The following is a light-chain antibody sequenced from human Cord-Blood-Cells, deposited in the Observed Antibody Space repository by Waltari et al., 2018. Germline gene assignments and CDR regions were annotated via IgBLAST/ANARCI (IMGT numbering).Light chain of an antibody. Sequence: DIQMTQSPSSLSASVGDRVTITCRASQSISSYLNWYQQKPGKAPKLLIYAASSLQSGVPSRFSGSGSGTGFTLTISSLQPEDVATDYCQQSYSTPLTVGGGTKVEIK. CDR3: QQSYSTPLT. V-gene: IGKV1-39*01. CDR1: QSISSY. J-gene: IGKJ4*01. CDR2: AAS.